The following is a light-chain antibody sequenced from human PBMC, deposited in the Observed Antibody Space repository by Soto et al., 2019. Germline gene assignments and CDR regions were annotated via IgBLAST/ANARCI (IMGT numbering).Light chain of an antibody. CDR1: SSDVGGYNY. CDR3: SSYTSINTGV. CDR2: EVS. V-gene: IGLV2-14*01. Sequence: HSALTQPASVSGSPGQSITISCTGTSSDVGGYNYVSWYQQHPGKAPKLMIYEVSNRPSGVSNRFSGSKSGNTASLTISGLQAEDEADYYCSSYTSINTGVFGGGTKLTVL. J-gene: IGLJ3*02.